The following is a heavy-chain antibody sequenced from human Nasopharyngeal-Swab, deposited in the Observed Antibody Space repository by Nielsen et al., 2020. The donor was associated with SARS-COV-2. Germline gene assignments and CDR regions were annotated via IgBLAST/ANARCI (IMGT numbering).Heavy chain of an antibody. J-gene: IGHJ3*02. D-gene: IGHD4-23*01. V-gene: IGHV3-9*01. CDR2: ISWNSGSV. CDR1: GFTFDDYA. CDR3: ARGDRYGGNALDAFDI. Sequence: GGSLRLSCAASGFTFDDYAMHWVRQAPGKGLEWVSGISWNSGSVGYADSVKGRFTISRDNSKNTLYLQMNSLRAEDTAVYYCARGDRYGGNALDAFDIWGQGTMVTVSS.